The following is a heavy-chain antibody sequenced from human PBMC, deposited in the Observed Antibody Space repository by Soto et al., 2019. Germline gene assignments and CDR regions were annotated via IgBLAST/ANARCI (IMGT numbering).Heavy chain of an antibody. V-gene: IGHV4-59*01. CDR2: IYSSGST. Sequence: SETLSLTCTVSGGSISSYYWSWIRQPPGTGLERIGYIYSSGSTNYNPSLKSRVTISVDTSKNQVSLKLSSVSAADTAVYYCARVIRVLDTPIDPWGQGTLVTVSS. CDR3: ARVIRVLDTPIDP. J-gene: IGHJ5*02. D-gene: IGHD1-1*01. CDR1: GGSISSYY.